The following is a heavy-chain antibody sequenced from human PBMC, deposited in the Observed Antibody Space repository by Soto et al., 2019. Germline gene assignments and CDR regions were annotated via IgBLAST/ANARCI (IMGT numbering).Heavy chain of an antibody. CDR3: ARIRRGDCTQEY. CDR2: TRNKANSYTT. J-gene: IGHJ4*02. D-gene: IGHD2-8*01. V-gene: IGHV3-72*01. Sequence: EVQLVVSGGGLVQPGGSLRLSCAASGFTFSDHYMDWVRQAPGKRLVWVGRTRNKANSYTTEYAASVKDRFTISRDDSKNTLYLQLNTRQTEDTAVYYCARIRRGDCTQEYWGQGSLVTVYS. CDR1: GFTFSDHY.